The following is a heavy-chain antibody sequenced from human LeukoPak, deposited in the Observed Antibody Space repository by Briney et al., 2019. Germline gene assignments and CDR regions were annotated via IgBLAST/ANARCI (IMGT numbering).Heavy chain of an antibody. CDR3: ARAYNWNYGILYYFVY. CDR2: INPSGGST. D-gene: IGHD1-7*01. J-gene: IGHJ4*02. CDR1: GYSFTSYY. Sequence: ASVTVSCKPSGYSFTSYYIHWVRQAPGQGLEWMGLINPSGGSTSYAQRFQDTVTMTRDMSTSTVYMELSSLRSEDTAVYYCARAYNWNYGILYYFVYWGEGTLVTVSS. V-gene: IGHV1-46*01.